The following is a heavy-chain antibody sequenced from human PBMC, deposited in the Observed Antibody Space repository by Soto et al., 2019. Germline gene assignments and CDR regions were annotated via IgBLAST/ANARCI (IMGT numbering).Heavy chain of an antibody. CDR2: IYYSGST. Sequence: SETLSLTCTVSGGSISSYDWSWIRQPPEKGLEWIGYIYYSGSTNYNPSLKSRVTISVDTSKNQFSLKLSSVTAADTAVYYCAREWVFWSGYYTRWFAPWGQGTLVTVSS. CDR1: GGSISSYD. CDR3: AREWVFWSGYYTRWFAP. V-gene: IGHV4-59*01. J-gene: IGHJ5*02. D-gene: IGHD3-3*01.